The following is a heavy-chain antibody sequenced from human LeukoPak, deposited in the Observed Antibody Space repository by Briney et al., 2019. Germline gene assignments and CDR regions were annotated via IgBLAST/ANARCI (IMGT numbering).Heavy chain of an antibody. CDR1: GYTFNTYG. V-gene: IGHV1-18*01. J-gene: IGHJ4*02. Sequence: GASVKVSCKPYGYTFNTYGITWVRQAPGQGLEWMGWFSPYNGNTNYAQKFQGRVTLTTDTSTSTAYMELRSLRSDDTAVYYCARGPHERSGYPDDWGQGTLVTVSS. CDR2: FSPYNGNT. CDR3: ARGPHERSGYPDD. D-gene: IGHD3-22*01.